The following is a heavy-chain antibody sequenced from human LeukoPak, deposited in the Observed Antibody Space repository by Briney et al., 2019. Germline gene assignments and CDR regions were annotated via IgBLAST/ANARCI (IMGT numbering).Heavy chain of an antibody. CDR1: GFTFSSYA. J-gene: IGHJ4*02. V-gene: IGHV3-23*01. Sequence: GGSLRLSCAASGFTFSSYAMSWVRQAPGKGLDWVSGISGSGGSTYYADSVKGRFTISRDNSKNTLYLQMNSLRAEDTAVYYCARYRASGWYEDFDYWGQGTLVTV. CDR3: ARYRASGWYEDFDY. D-gene: IGHD6-19*01. CDR2: ISGSGGST.